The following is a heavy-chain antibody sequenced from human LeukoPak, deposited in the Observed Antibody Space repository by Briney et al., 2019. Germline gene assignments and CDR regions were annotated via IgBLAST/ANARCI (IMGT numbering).Heavy chain of an antibody. Sequence: GGSLRLPCAASGFTFSSYSMNWVRQAPGKGLEWVSSISSSSSYIYYADSVKGRFTISRDNAKNSLYLQMNSLRAEDTAVYYCARDPRSYYGSGSYYWGQGTLVTVSS. V-gene: IGHV3-21*01. CDR2: ISSSSSYI. CDR3: ARDPRSYYGSGSYY. D-gene: IGHD3-10*01. CDR1: GFTFSSYS. J-gene: IGHJ4*02.